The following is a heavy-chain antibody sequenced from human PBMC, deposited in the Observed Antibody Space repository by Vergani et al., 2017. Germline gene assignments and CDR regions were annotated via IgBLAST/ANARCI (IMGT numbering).Heavy chain of an antibody. CDR3: AKEGVMLVAYYDFWSGATGYYMDV. V-gene: IGHV3-23*01. J-gene: IGHJ6*03. CDR1: GFTFSSYA. CDR2: ISGSGGST. D-gene: IGHD3-3*01. Sequence: EVQLLESGGGLVQPGGSLRLSCAASGFTFSSYAMSWVRQAPGQGLEWVSAISGSGGSTYYADSVKGRFTISRDTSKNTLYLQMNSLRAEDTAVYYCAKEGVMLVAYYDFWSGATGYYMDVWGKGTTVTVSS.